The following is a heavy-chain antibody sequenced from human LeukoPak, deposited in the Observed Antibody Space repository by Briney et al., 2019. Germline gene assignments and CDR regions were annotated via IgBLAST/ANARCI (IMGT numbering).Heavy chain of an antibody. D-gene: IGHD6-19*01. J-gene: IGHJ4*02. CDR3: ARQDSSGWSPFDY. CDR1: GSSFTSYW. CDR2: IYPGDSDT. V-gene: IGHV5-51*01. Sequence: PGESLQISCQGSGSSFTSYWIGWVRQLPGKGLEWMGIIYPGDSDTRYSPSFQGQVTISADKSISTAYLQWSSLKASDTAMYYCARQDSSGWSPFDYWGQGTLVTVSS.